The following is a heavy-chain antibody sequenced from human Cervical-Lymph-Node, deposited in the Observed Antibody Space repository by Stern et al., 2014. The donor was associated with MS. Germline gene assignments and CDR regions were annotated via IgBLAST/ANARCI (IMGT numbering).Heavy chain of an antibody. Sequence: QMQLVQSGPEGKKPGSSVKVSCKASGGTFSNYAISWVRQAPGQGLEWMGGLIIIFDTANYAQKFQGRVTISADESTSTAYMELSSLRSEDTAVYYCARASERSGYYPDYFQYWGQGTPVTVSS. CDR3: ARASERSGYYPDYFQY. CDR2: LIIIFDTA. CDR1: GGTFSNYA. V-gene: IGHV1-69*01. D-gene: IGHD3-22*01. J-gene: IGHJ1*01.